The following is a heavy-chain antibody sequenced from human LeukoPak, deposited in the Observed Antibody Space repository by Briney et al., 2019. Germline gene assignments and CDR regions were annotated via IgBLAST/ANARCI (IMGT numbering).Heavy chain of an antibody. CDR2: IIPIFGTA. V-gene: IGHV1-69*13. Sequence: ASVKVSCKASGGTFSSYAISWVRQAPGQGLEWMGGIIPIFGTANYAQKFQGRVTITADESTSTAYMELSSLRSEDTAVYYCARDFCSTSCNLGYWGQGTLVTVSS. CDR1: GGTFSSYA. D-gene: IGHD2-2*01. J-gene: IGHJ4*02. CDR3: ARDFCSTSCNLGY.